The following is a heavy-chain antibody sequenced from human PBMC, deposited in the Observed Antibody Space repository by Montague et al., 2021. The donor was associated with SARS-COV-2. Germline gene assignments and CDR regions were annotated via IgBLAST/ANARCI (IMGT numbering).Heavy chain of an antibody. D-gene: IGHD2-15*01. CDR1: GGSISSSSYY. V-gene: IGHV4-39*01. Sequence: SETLSLTCTVSGGSISSSSYYWGWIRLPPGKGLEWIGSIYYSGSTYYNPSLKSRVTISVDTSKNQFSLKLSSVTAADTAVYYCARQEPIVVVVAAARGWFDPWGQGTLVTVSS. CDR3: ARQEPIVVVVAAARGWFDP. CDR2: IYYSGST. J-gene: IGHJ5*02.